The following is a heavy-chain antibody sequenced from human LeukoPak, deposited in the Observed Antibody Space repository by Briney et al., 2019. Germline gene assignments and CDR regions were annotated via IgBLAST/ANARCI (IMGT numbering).Heavy chain of an antibody. Sequence: GRSLRLSCAASGFTFDDYAMHWVRQAPGKGLEWVSGISWNSGSIGYADSVKGRFTISRDNAKNSLYLQMNSLRAEDTALYYCAKGRVKAARDWFDPWGQGTLVTVSS. D-gene: IGHD6-6*01. J-gene: IGHJ5*02. CDR2: ISWNSGSI. CDR3: AKGRVKAARDWFDP. V-gene: IGHV3-9*01. CDR1: GFTFDDYA.